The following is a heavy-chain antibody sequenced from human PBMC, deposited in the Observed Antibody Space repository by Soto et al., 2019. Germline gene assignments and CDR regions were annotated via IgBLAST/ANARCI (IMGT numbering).Heavy chain of an antibody. CDR1: GFTFSSYW. D-gene: IGHD5-18*01. Sequence: GGSLRLSCAASGFTFSSYWMHWVRQAPGKGLVWVSRINSDGSSTSYADSVKGRFTISRDNADNSLYLQMNSLRAEDTAVYYCAKFAVRGYSYGPFDYWGQGTLVTVSS. J-gene: IGHJ4*02. CDR3: AKFAVRGYSYGPFDY. V-gene: IGHV3-74*01. CDR2: INSDGSST.